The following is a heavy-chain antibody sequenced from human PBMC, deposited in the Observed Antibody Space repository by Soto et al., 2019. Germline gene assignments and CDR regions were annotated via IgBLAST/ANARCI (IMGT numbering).Heavy chain of an antibody. CDR3: AREQDIVVVAPERFDY. D-gene: IGHD2-15*01. CDR1: GYTFTSYG. CDR2: ISAYNGNT. V-gene: IGHV1-18*04. Sequence: ASVKVSCKAAGYTFTSYGISWVLQAPGQGLEWMGWISAYNGNTNSAQKLQGSVTMTTDTSTSTAYMELRSLRSDDTAVYYCAREQDIVVVAPERFDYWGQGTLVTVSS. J-gene: IGHJ4*02.